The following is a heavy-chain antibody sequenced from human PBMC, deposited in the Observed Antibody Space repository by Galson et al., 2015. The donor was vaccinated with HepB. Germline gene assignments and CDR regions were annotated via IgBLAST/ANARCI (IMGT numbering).Heavy chain of an antibody. CDR3: ARDWYYYDSSGYYYGNNFDY. CDR1: GFTFSSYG. D-gene: IGHD3-22*01. V-gene: IGHV3-33*01. J-gene: IGHJ4*02. Sequence: SLRLSCAASGFTFSSYGMHWVRQAPGKGLEWVAVIWYDGSNKYYADSVKGRFTISRDNSKNTLYLQMNSLRAEDTAVYYCARDWYYYDSSGYYYGNNFDYWGQGTLVTVSS. CDR2: IWYDGSNK.